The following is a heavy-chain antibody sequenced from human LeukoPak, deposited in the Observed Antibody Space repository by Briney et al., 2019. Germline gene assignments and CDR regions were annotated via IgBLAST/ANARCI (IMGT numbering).Heavy chain of an antibody. CDR3: ARGWYSSGGFYYYYYYGMDV. D-gene: IGHD6-19*01. V-gene: IGHV1-8*01. CDR2: MNPNSCKT. Sequence: GASVKVSCRASGYTFTSHDINWVRQATGQGREWMGWMNPNSCKTGYAQKFQGRVTMTRNTSISTAYMELSSLRSEDTAVYYCARGWYSSGGFYYYYYYGMDVWGQGTTVTVSS. CDR1: GYTFTSHD. J-gene: IGHJ6*02.